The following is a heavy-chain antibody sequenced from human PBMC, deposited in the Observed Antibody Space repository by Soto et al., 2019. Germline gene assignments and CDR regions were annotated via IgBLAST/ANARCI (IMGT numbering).Heavy chain of an antibody. CDR1: GFTFSSYS. D-gene: IGHD2-15*01. Sequence: GSLRLSCAASGFTFSSYSMNWVRQAPGKGLEWVSYISSSSSTIYYADSVKGRFTISRDNAKNSLYLQMNSLRAEDTAVYYCAGYCSGGSSSWPYFDYWGQGTLVTVSS. CDR2: ISSSSSTI. V-gene: IGHV3-48*01. CDR3: AGYCSGGSSSWPYFDY. J-gene: IGHJ4*02.